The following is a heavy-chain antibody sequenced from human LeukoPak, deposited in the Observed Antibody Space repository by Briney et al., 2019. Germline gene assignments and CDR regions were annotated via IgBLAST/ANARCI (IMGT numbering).Heavy chain of an antibody. CDR2: INPSGGST. Sequence: GASVKVSCKASGYTFTSYYMHWVRQAPGQGLEWVGIINPSGGSTSYAQKFQGRVTMTRDTSTSTVYMELSSLRSEDTAVYYCARDLVTAPATFYGMDVWGQGTTVTVSS. D-gene: IGHD2-15*01. V-gene: IGHV1-46*01. J-gene: IGHJ6*02. CDR1: GYTFTSYY. CDR3: ARDLVTAPATFYGMDV.